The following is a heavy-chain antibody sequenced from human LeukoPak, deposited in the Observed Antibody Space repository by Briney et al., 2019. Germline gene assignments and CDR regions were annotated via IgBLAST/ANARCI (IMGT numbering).Heavy chain of an antibody. CDR2: ISLDGATT. V-gene: IGHV3-23*01. Sequence: PGGSLRHSCAASGFTFSSYAMSWVRQAPGKGLEWVSGISLDGATTYYAGSVEGRFTISRDNSKNTLYLQMNSLRAEDTAVYYCAKVDWEPGYFDYWGQGTLVTVSS. J-gene: IGHJ4*02. CDR3: AKVDWEPGYFDY. CDR1: GFTFSSYA. D-gene: IGHD1-14*01.